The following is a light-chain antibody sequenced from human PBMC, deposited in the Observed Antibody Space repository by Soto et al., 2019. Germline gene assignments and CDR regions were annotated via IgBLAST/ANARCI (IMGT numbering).Light chain of an antibody. CDR1: QSISSY. CDR3: QQSYSTPWT. V-gene: IGKV1-39*01. J-gene: IGKJ1*01. CDR2: AAS. Sequence: DIQMTQSPSSLSASLWERFTITCLASQSISSYLNWYQQKPGKAPKLLIYAASSLQSGVPSRFSGSGSGTDFTLTISSLQPEDFATYYCQQSYSTPWTFGQGTKVDIK.